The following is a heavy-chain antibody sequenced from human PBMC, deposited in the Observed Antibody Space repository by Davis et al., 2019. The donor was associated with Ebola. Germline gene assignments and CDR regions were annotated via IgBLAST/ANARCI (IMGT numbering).Heavy chain of an antibody. Sequence: MPSETLSLTCAVSGGSFSGYYWSWIRQPPGKGLEWIGEINHSGSTNYNPSLKNRLTISVATSKNQFSLKLSSVTAADTAVYYCARVRGYCSGGSCYPIYGMDVWGQGTTVTVSS. J-gene: IGHJ6*02. CDR1: GGSFSGYY. CDR2: INHSGST. D-gene: IGHD2-15*01. V-gene: IGHV4-34*01. CDR3: ARVRGYCSGGSCYPIYGMDV.